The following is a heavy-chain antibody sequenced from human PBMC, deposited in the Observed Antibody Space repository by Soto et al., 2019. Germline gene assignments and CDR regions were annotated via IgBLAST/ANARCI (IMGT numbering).Heavy chain of an antibody. D-gene: IGHD4-17*01. J-gene: IGHJ5*02. V-gene: IGHV2-5*01. CDR1: GFSINTGGVG. CDR2: IYWNEDK. CDR3: AHRGYGDYPRDNWFDP. Sequence: QITLKESGPTLVKPTQTLTLTCTFSGFSINTGGVGVGWIRQPPGKALEWLALIYWNEDKRYSPSLKSRLTISEDSSKNQVVLRMTNMDPVDTATYYCAHRGYGDYPRDNWFDPSGQGTLVTVSS.